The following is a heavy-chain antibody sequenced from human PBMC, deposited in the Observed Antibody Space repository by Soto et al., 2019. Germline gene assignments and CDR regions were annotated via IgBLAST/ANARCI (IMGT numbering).Heavy chain of an antibody. Sequence: QVQLVQSGAEVKKPGASVKVSCKASGYTFTSYDINWVRQATGQGLEWMGWMNPNSGNTGYAQKFQGRVTMTRNTSISTAYMELSSLRSEDTAVYYCARLTNIDYYYGMDVWGQGTTVTVSS. J-gene: IGHJ6*02. CDR1: GYTFTSYD. D-gene: IGHD3-9*01. CDR3: ARLTNIDYYYGMDV. CDR2: MNPNSGNT. V-gene: IGHV1-8*01.